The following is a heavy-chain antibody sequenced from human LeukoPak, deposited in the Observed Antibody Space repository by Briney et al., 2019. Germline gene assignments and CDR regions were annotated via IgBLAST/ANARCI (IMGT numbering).Heavy chain of an antibody. CDR3: ARHRSRHDY. CDR2: INYSGTT. Sequence: SETLSLTCTDSGDSITNYFWSWIRQPPGKGLEWIGSINYSGTTTHNPSLKGRVTISLDTSKNQFSLHLVSVTAADTAVYYCARHRSRHDYWGQGTLVTVSS. CDR1: GDSITNYF. J-gene: IGHJ4*02. V-gene: IGHV4-59*08.